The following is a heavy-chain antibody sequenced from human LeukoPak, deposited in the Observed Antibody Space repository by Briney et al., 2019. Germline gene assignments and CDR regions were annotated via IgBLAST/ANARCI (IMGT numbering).Heavy chain of an antibody. CDR2: IYHSGST. CDR1: GGSISSSNW. D-gene: IGHD5-18*01. CDR3: ARTTEGGYTYDYFYYYYMDV. Sequence: SETLSLTCAVSGGSISSSNWWSWVRQPPGKGLEWIGEIYHSGSTNYNPSLKSRLTISVDTSKNQFSLKLTSVTAADTAVYYCARTTEGGYTYDYFYYYYMDVWGKGTTVTISS. J-gene: IGHJ6*03. V-gene: IGHV4-4*02.